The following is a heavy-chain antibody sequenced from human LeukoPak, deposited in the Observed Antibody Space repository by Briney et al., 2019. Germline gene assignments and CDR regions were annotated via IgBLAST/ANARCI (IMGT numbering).Heavy chain of an antibody. CDR1: GFTFSSYS. D-gene: IGHD3-3*01. V-gene: IGHV3-30*03. J-gene: IGHJ6*02. CDR3: TTFGPPHYKMDV. Sequence: GGSLRLSCAASGFTFSSYSMNWVRQAPGKGLEWVAVISYDGSNKYYADSVKGRFTISRDNSKNTLYLQMNSLKTEDTAVYYCTTFGPPHYKMDVWGQGTTVTVSS. CDR2: ISYDGSNK.